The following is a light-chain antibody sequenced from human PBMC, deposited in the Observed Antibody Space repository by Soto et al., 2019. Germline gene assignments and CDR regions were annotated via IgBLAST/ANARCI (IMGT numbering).Light chain of an antibody. CDR2: EAS. Sequence: DIHLTQSPSFLSASVGDRVTITCRASQGISSFLAWCQQKPGKAPKLLIYEASTLQSGVPSRFSGSGSGTEFTLTISSMQPEDFATYYCQQLNTYPLTFGGGTKVEI. CDR3: QQLNTYPLT. V-gene: IGKV1-9*01. J-gene: IGKJ4*01. CDR1: QGISSF.